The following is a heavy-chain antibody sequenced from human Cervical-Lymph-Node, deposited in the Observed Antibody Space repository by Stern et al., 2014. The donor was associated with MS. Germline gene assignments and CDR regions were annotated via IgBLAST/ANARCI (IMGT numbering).Heavy chain of an antibody. CDR1: GGTFSSYA. J-gene: IGHJ6*02. D-gene: IGHD2-2*02. CDR2: IIPIFGTA. Sequence: QMQLVQSGAEVKKPGSSVKVSCKASGGTFSSYAISWVRQAPGQGLEWMGGIIPIFGTANYAQKFQGRVTITADKSTSTAYMELSSLRSEDTAVYYCARDRVVVPAAIYYYGMDVWGQGTTVTVSS. CDR3: ARDRVVVPAAIYYYGMDV. V-gene: IGHV1-69*06.